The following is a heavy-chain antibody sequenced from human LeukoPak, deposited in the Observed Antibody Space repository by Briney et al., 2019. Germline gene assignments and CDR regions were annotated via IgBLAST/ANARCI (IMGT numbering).Heavy chain of an antibody. CDR1: GYTFTNNY. J-gene: IGHJ4*02. CDR3: ARDQEGFDY. V-gene: IGHV1-46*01. CDR2: IYPRDGST. Sequence: ASVKVSRTASGYTFTNNYLHWVRQAPGQGLEWMGMIYPRDGSTSYAQNFQGRVTVTRDTSTTTVHMELRGLRSEDTAVYYCARDQEGFDYWGQGTVVTVSS.